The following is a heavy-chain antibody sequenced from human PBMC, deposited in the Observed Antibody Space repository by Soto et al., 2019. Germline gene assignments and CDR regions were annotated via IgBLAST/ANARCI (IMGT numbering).Heavy chain of an antibody. V-gene: IGHV4-39*01. CDR1: GGSISSSSYY. D-gene: IGHD1-26*01. CDR2: IYYSGST. CDR3: ARHVRSSLSGVVEMVGVFDY. Sequence: SETLSLTCTVSGGSISSSSYYWGWIRQPPGKGLEWIGSIYYSGSTYYNPSLKSRVTISVDTSKNQFSLKLSSVTAADTAVYYCARHVRSSLSGVVEMVGVFDYWGQGTLVTVSS. J-gene: IGHJ4*02.